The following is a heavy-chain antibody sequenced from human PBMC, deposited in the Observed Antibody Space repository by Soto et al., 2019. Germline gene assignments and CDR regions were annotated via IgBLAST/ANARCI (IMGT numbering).Heavy chain of an antibody. CDR3: ATPSYYDILTGYSTEKYYYDY. Sequence: ASVKVSCKVSGYTLTELSMHWVRQAPGKGLEWMGGFDPEDGETIYAQKFQGRVTMTEDTSTDTAYMELSSLRSEDTAVYYCATPSYYDILTGYSTEKYYYDYWGQGTLVTVSS. V-gene: IGHV1-24*01. CDR1: GYTLTELS. D-gene: IGHD3-9*01. CDR2: FDPEDGET. J-gene: IGHJ4*02.